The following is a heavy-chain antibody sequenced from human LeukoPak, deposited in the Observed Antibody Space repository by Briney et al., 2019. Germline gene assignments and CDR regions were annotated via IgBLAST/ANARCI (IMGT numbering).Heavy chain of an antibody. CDR1: GFTVSSNY. J-gene: IGHJ4*02. CDR3: ASIYDILTGYSGLDY. V-gene: IGHV3-53*01. Sequence: GGSLRLSCAASGFTVSSNYMSWVRQAPGKGLEWVSVIYSGGSTYYADSVKGRFTISRDNSKNTLYLQMNSLRAEDTAVYYCASIYDILTGYSGLDYWGQGTLVTVSS. CDR2: IYSGGST. D-gene: IGHD3-9*01.